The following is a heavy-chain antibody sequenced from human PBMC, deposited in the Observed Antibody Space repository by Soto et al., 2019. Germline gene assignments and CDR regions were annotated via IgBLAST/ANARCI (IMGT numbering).Heavy chain of an antibody. CDR1: GVPFTAYG. V-gene: IGHV1-69*01. CDR3: SRGSRSTGIAVAGYYY. Sequence: QVQLVQSGAEVKKPGSSAKVSCKAYGVPFTAYGINWVRQAPGQGLEWMGGIIPRYGTANYAQKFQGRVTITADASTTTAYLDLSRLSSVDTAMYSCSRGSRSTGIAVAGYYYWGQGTLVTVSS. D-gene: IGHD6-19*01. J-gene: IGHJ4*02. CDR2: IIPRYGTA.